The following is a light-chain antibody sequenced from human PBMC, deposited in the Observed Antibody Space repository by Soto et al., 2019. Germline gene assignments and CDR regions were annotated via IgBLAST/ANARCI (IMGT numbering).Light chain of an antibody. CDR1: HTISSSY. CDR2: DAS. V-gene: IGKV3D-20*02. Sequence: IVLTQSPGTLSLSPGERATLSCRASHTISSSYLAWYQQKPGQSPRLLIYDASNRATGIPARFSGSGSGTDFTLTISSLEPEDFAFYFCQQRSHWPTFGQGTKVDIK. J-gene: IGKJ1*01. CDR3: QQRSHWPT.